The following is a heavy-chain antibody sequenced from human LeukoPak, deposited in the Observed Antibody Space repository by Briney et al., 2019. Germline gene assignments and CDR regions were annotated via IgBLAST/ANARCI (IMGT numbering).Heavy chain of an antibody. Sequence: SETLSLTCTVSGGSITAYYWSWLRQSPGKGLEWIGYIYYNGSTNCNPSLKSRVTISVDTSKKQFSLKLSSVTAADTAVYYCARDRIVVVPAAMGRGYYYYMDVWGKGTTVTVSS. CDR1: GGSITAYY. CDR2: IYYNGST. CDR3: ARDRIVVVPAAMGRGYYYYMDV. V-gene: IGHV4-59*12. J-gene: IGHJ6*03. D-gene: IGHD2-2*01.